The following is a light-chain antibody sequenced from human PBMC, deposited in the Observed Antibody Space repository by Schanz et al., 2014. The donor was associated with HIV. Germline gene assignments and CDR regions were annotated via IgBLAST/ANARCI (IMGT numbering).Light chain of an antibody. CDR1: ISDVGGYNY. CDR2: DVS. CDR3: ASYISTIDFGV. V-gene: IGLV2-14*03. Sequence: QSALTQPASVSGSPGQSITISCTGTISDVGGYNYVSWYQQHSGKAPKLIIYDVSDRPLGVSNRFSGSKSGNSASLTISGLQPEDEADYYCASYISTIDFGVFGGGTKLTVL. J-gene: IGLJ2*01.